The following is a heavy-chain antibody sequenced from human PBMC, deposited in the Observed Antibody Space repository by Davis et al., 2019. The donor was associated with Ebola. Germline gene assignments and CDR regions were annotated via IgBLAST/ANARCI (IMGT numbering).Heavy chain of an antibody. D-gene: IGHD2-15*01. V-gene: IGHV3-23*01. CDR3: AKGGGLDY. CDR1: VITFSSYA. J-gene: IGHJ4*02. Sequence: GGSLRLSCADSVITFSSYAMTWVRQAPGKGLEWVSAISGSGGTTYYAGSVKGRFTISRDNSKNTLYLQMNSLRAEDTAVYYCAKGGGLDYWGQGTLVTVSS. CDR2: ISGSGGTT.